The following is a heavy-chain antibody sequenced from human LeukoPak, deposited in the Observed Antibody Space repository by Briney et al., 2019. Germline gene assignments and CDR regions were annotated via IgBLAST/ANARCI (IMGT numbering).Heavy chain of an antibody. CDR1: GGSISSYY. Sequence: SETLSLTCTVSGGSISSYYWSWIRQPAGKGLEWIGRIYTSGSTNYNPSLKSRVTMSVDTSKNQFSLKLSSATAADTAVYYCARGRQDVTMIVVVMTAVSYYLDVWGKGTTVTVS. CDR3: ARGRQDVTMIVVVMTAVSYYLDV. D-gene: IGHD3-22*01. J-gene: IGHJ6*03. V-gene: IGHV4-4*07. CDR2: IYTSGST.